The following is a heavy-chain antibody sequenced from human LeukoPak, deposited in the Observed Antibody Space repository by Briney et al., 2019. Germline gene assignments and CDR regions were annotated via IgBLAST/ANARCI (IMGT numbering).Heavy chain of an antibody. Sequence: SETLSLTCAVYGGSFSGYYWSWIRQPPGKGLEWIGEINHSGSTSYNPSLKSRVTISVDTSKNQFSLKLSSVTAADTAVYYCARGGDSSTYYLTDAFDIWGQGTMVTVSS. V-gene: IGHV4-34*01. CDR3: ARGGDSSTYYLTDAFDI. D-gene: IGHD3-22*01. CDR2: INHSGST. J-gene: IGHJ3*02. CDR1: GGSFSGYY.